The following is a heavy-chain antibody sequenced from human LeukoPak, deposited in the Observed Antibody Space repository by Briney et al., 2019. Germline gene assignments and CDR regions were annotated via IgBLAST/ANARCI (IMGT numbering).Heavy chain of an antibody. Sequence: SETLSLTCTVSGGSISSCYWSWIRQPAGKGLEWIGRIYTSGSTNYNPSLKSRVTMSVDTSKNQFSLKLSSVTAADTAVYYCARDSLAPLNAFDIWGQGTMVTVSS. CDR2: IYTSGST. V-gene: IGHV4-4*07. D-gene: IGHD2-2*01. CDR3: ARDSLAPLNAFDI. CDR1: GGSISSCY. J-gene: IGHJ3*02.